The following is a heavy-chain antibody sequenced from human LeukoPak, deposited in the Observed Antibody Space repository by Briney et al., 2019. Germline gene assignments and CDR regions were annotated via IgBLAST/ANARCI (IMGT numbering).Heavy chain of an antibody. V-gene: IGHV3-48*01. CDR1: GFSLSSYA. CDR2: ISSSSKTV. D-gene: IGHD6-13*01. J-gene: IGHJ4*02. Sequence: QAGGSLRLSCTVSGFSLSSYAMSWVRRAPGKGLEWVSYISSSSKTVYYADSVKGRFTISRDNARNSLYLQMNNLRAEDTAVYYCARERGYSSSWYTFWGQGTLVTVSS. CDR3: ARERGYSSSWYTF.